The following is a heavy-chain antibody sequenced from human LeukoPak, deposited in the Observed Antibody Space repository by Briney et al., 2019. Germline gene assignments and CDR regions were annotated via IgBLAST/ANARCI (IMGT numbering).Heavy chain of an antibody. CDR3: VKDLEMATITGFDY. D-gene: IGHD5-24*01. CDR1: GFTFSSYA. Sequence: GGSLRLSCSASGFTFSSYAMHWVRQAPGKGLEYVSAISSNGGSTYYADSVKDRFTISRDNSKNTLYLQMSSLRAEDTAVYYCVKDLEMATITGFDYWGQGTLVTVS. V-gene: IGHV3-64D*06. J-gene: IGHJ4*02. CDR2: ISSNGGST.